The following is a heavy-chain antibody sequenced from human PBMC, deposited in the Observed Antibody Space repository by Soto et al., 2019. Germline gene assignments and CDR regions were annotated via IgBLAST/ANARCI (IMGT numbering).Heavy chain of an antibody. Sequence: EVQLVESGGGLVQPGGSLRLSCAASGFTFSSYWMHWVRQAPGKGLVWVSRINSDGSSTSYADSVKGRFTISRDNAKNTLYLQMNSLRAEDTAVCYCARGAARSYWYFDLWGRGTLVTVSS. CDR2: INSDGSST. CDR1: GFTFSSYW. D-gene: IGHD6-6*01. J-gene: IGHJ2*01. V-gene: IGHV3-74*01. CDR3: ARGAARSYWYFDL.